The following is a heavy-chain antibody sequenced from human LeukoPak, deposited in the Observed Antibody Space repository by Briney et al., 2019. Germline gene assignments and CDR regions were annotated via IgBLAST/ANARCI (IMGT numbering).Heavy chain of an antibody. CDR3: ARDSSVADDLDY. V-gene: IGHV3-30*02. Sequence: GGSLRLSCAASGFTFSSYGMHWVRQAPGKGLEWVTFIRFDGSYEDYADSVKGRFTISRDNAKNSPYLQMNSLRAEDTAVYYCARDSSVADDLDYWGQGTLVTVSS. J-gene: IGHJ4*02. CDR2: IRFDGSYE. D-gene: IGHD6-19*01. CDR1: GFTFSSYG.